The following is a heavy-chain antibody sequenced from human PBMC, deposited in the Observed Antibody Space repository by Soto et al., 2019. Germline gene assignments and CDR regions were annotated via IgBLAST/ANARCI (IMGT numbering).Heavy chain of an antibody. CDR3: ARRYGGTFDY. V-gene: IGHV4-59*08. J-gene: IGHJ4*02. CDR2: IYYSGST. D-gene: IGHD2-15*01. CDR1: GGSISSYY. Sequence: QVQLQESGPGLVKPSETLSLTCTVSGGSISSYYWSWIRQPPGKGLEWIGYIYYSGSTNYNPSLXSXAXIXXDPSKNQFSLKLSSVTAADTAVYYCARRYGGTFDYWGQGTLVTVSS.